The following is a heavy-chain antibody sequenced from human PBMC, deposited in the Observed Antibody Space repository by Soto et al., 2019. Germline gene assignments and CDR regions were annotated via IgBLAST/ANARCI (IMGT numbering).Heavy chain of an antibody. V-gene: IGHV3-48*04. CDR2: IDHSSSSV. J-gene: IGHJ2*01. CDR3: AVGIAVARVYCDL. D-gene: IGHD6-19*01. Sequence: EVQLVESGGGLVQPGGSLRLSCAASGFRFSSYSMNWVRQAPGQGPEWVSYIDHSSSSVRYVDSVEGRFTISRDNAKDSLSLQMNSLRVEDTSMYYCAVGIAVARVYCDLWCRGTLVTVSS. CDR1: GFRFSSYS.